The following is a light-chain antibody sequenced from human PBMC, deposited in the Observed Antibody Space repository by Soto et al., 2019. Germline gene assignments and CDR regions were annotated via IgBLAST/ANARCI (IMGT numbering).Light chain of an antibody. J-gene: IGKJ4*01. CDR2: AAS. CDR3: QQRYNTPPT. Sequence: DIQMTQSPSSLSASVGDRVTITCRASQSVSSYLNWYQHKPGKAPKLLIYAASSLQSGVPSRFSGSGSGTDFTLTISSLQHEDFATYYCQQRYNTPPTFGGGTKVDIK. V-gene: IGKV1-39*01. CDR1: QSVSSY.